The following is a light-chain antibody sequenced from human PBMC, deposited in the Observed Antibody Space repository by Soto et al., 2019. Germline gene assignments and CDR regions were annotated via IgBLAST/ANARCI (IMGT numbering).Light chain of an antibody. J-gene: IGLJ3*02. CDR2: EDN. CDR1: SGSIASNY. Sequence: NFMLTQPHSVSESPGKTVTISCTRSSGSIASNYVQWYQQRPGSAPTTVIYEDNQRHSGVPDRFSGSIDSSSNSASLTISGLKTEDEADYYCQSYDSSSHGVFGGGTKLTVL. V-gene: IGLV6-57*03. CDR3: QSYDSSSHGV.